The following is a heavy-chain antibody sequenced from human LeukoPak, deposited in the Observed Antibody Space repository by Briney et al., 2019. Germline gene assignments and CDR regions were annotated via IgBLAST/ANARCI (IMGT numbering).Heavy chain of an antibody. CDR1: GVSISSSSNY. V-gene: IGHV4-39*01. D-gene: IGHD3-22*01. CDR2: IYYSGST. Sequence: PSETLSLTCTVSGVSISSSSNYWGWIRQPPGKGLEWIGSIYYSGSTHYNPSLKSRVTISVDTSKNQFSLKLSSVTAADTAVYYCARPGFGDSSGYYFPVSYYYYYMDVWGKGTTVTVSS. CDR3: ARPGFGDSSGYYFPVSYYYYYMDV. J-gene: IGHJ6*03.